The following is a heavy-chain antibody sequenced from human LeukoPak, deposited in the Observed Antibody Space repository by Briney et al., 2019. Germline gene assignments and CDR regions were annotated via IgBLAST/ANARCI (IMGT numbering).Heavy chain of an antibody. CDR3: ARDADGNLDH. D-gene: IGHD4-23*01. V-gene: IGHV3-48*02. Sequence: GGSLRLSCAASGFSFSDFYMNWARRAPGRGLEWVSFIGVGSSSTKYYADSVKGRFTISRDNAKNSLYLQMSSLRDEDTAVYYCARDADGNLDHWGQGTLDTVSS. CDR2: IGVGSSSTK. J-gene: IGHJ4*02. CDR1: GFSFSDFY.